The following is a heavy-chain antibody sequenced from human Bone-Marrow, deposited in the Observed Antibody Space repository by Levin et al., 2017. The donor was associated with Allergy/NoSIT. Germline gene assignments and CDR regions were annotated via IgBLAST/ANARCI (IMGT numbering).Heavy chain of an antibody. D-gene: IGHD2-15*01. J-gene: IGHJ6*02. CDR1: GGSISSYY. Sequence: SETLSLTCTVSGGSISSYYWSWIRQPAGKGLEWIGRIYTSGSTNYNPSLKSRVTMSVDTSKNQFSLKLSSVTAADTAVYYCARIGHGSGGSCPYGMDVWGQGTTVTVSS. CDR3: ARIGHGSGGSCPYGMDV. CDR2: IYTSGST. V-gene: IGHV4-4*07.